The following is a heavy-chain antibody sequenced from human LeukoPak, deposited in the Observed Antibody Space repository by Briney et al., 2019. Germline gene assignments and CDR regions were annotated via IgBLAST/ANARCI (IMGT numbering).Heavy chain of an antibody. J-gene: IGHJ4*02. CDR1: GFTFSSYG. D-gene: IGHD6-13*01. Sequence: GGSLRLSCAASGFTFSSYGMHWVRQAPGKGLEWVAFIRYDGSNKYYADSVKGRFTISRDNSKNTLYLQMNSLRAEDTAVYYCARDLQQLVPFDYWGQGTLVTVSS. CDR2: IRYDGSNK. V-gene: IGHV3-30*02. CDR3: ARDLQQLVPFDY.